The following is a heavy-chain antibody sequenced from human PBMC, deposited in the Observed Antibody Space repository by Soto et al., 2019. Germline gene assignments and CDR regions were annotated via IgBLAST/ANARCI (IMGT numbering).Heavy chain of an antibody. Sequence: SETLSLTCTVSGGSISSYYWSWIRQPPGKGLEWIGYIYYSGSTNYNPSLKSRVTISVDTSKNQFSLKLSSVTAADTAVYYCARDGAYSSGWSGYYYGMDVWGQGTTVTVSS. V-gene: IGHV4-59*01. D-gene: IGHD6-19*01. CDR2: IYYSGST. CDR1: GGSISSYY. CDR3: ARDGAYSSGWSGYYYGMDV. J-gene: IGHJ6*02.